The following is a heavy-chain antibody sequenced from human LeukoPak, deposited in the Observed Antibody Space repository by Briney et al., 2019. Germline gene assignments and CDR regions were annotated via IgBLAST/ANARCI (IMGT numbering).Heavy chain of an antibody. Sequence: GGSLRLSCAASGFTVSSNYMSWVRQAPGKGLEWVGFIRSRAYGGTTEYAASVKGRFTISRDDSKSIAYLQMNSLKTEDTAVYYCTREVQYGSGSRELYYGMDVWGQGTTVTVSS. J-gene: IGHJ6*02. CDR1: GFTVSSNY. CDR2: IRSRAYGGTT. CDR3: TREVQYGSGSRELYYGMDV. D-gene: IGHD3-10*01. V-gene: IGHV3-49*04.